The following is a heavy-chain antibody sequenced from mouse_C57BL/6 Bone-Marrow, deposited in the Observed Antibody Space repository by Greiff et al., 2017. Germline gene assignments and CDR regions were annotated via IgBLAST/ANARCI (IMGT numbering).Heavy chain of an antibody. CDR1: GYTFTNYW. Sequence: QVQLQQSGAELVRPGTSVKMSCKASGYTFTNYWIGWAKQRPGHGLEWIGDIYPGGGYTNYNEKFKGKATLTADKSSSTAYMQFSRLTSEDSAIYYCARGDYYGSGALDYWGQGTSVTVSA. CDR3: ARGDYYGSGALDY. J-gene: IGHJ4*01. D-gene: IGHD1-1*01. V-gene: IGHV1-63*01. CDR2: IYPGGGYT.